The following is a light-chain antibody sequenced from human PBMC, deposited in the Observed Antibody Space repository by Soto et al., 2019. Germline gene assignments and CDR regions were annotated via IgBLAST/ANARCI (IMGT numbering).Light chain of an antibody. CDR1: SSDVGAYNY. CDR3: SSFASSNTWV. J-gene: IGLJ3*02. Sequence: QSVLTQPPSASGSPGQSVTISCTGTSSDVGAYNYVSRYQQHAGKAPKLVIYEVTKRPSGVPDRFSGSKSANTASLPVSGLQAEDEADYYCSSFASSNTWVFGGGTKLTVL. V-gene: IGLV2-8*01. CDR2: EVT.